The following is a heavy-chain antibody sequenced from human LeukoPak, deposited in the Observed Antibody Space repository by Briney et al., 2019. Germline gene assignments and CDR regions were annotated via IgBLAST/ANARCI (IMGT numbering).Heavy chain of an antibody. Sequence: GGSLRLSCAASGFTFDDYTMHWVRQAPGKGLEWVSLISWDGGSTYYADSVKGRFTISRDNSKNSLYLQMNSLRTEDTALYYCAKDGRLRSLYPPDYWGQGTLVTVSS. J-gene: IGHJ4*02. CDR1: GFTFDDYT. CDR2: ISWDGGST. V-gene: IGHV3-43*01. CDR3: AKDGRLRSLYPPDY. D-gene: IGHD3-3*01.